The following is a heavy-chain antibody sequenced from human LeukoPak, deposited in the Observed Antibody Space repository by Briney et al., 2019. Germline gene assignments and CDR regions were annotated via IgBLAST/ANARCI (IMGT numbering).Heavy chain of an antibody. V-gene: IGHV3-66*01. CDR2: FYVGGST. Sequence: SGGSLRLSCAVSGFTVSSKYMSWVRQAAGKGLEWVSVFYVGGSTCYADSVRGRFTISRDDSKNTLYLQMNSLRAEDTAVYYCARGEGYNFFDYWGQGTLVTVSS. J-gene: IGHJ4*02. CDR1: GFTVSSKY. D-gene: IGHD5-24*01. CDR3: ARGEGYNFFDY.